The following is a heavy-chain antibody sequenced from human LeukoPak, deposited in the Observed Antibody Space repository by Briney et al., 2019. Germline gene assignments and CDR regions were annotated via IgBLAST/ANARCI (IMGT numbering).Heavy chain of an antibody. CDR2: INHSGST. Sequence: PSETLSLTCAVYGGSFSGYYWSWIRQPPGKGLEWIGEINHSGSTNYNPSLKSRFTISVDTSKNQFSLQLSSVTAADTAVYYCALALRYFDWLSPFDYWGQGTLVTVSS. V-gene: IGHV4-34*01. CDR3: ALALRYFDWLSPFDY. D-gene: IGHD3-9*01. CDR1: GGSFSGYY. J-gene: IGHJ4*02.